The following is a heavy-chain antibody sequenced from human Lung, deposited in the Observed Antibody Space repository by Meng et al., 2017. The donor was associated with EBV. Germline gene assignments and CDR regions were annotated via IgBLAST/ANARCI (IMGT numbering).Heavy chain of an antibody. CDR2: ISHSGST. CDR1: GGSFSGYY. Sequence: QGQLPQWGAGLLKPSETLSLTCAVYGGSFSGYYWSWIRQPPGKGLEWIGEISHSGSTNYNPSLKSRVTISLDTSKNQFSLKLSSVTAADTAVYYCARENIVVIPPATNFDYWGQGTLVTVSS. V-gene: IGHV4-34*01. J-gene: IGHJ4*02. D-gene: IGHD2-2*01. CDR3: ARENIVVIPPATNFDY.